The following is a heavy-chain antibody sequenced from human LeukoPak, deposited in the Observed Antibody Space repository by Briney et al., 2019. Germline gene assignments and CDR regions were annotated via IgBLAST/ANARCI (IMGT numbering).Heavy chain of an antibody. J-gene: IGHJ6*03. D-gene: IGHD3-3*01. Sequence: SETLSLTCAVYGGSFSGYYRSWGSHRPGEGLGRSGEINLIGSTNYNPSLKSRVTISVDTSKNQFSLKLSSVTAADTAVYYCARGQKGDFWSGYYYYYYYMDVWGKGTTVTVSS. CDR1: GGSFSGYY. V-gene: IGHV4-34*01. CDR2: INLIGST. CDR3: ARGQKGDFWSGYYYYYYYMDV.